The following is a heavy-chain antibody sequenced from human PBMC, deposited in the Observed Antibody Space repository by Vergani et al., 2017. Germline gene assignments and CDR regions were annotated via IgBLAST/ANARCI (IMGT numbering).Heavy chain of an antibody. D-gene: IGHD4-23*01. Sequence: EVQLVESGGGLVQPGGSLRLSCAASGFTFSSYAMHWVRQAPGKGLEYVSAISSNGGSTYYANSVKGRFTISRDNSKNTLYLQMGSLRAEDMAVYYCARWGRLRWGDAFDIWGQGTMVTVSS. CDR1: GFTFSSYA. V-gene: IGHV3-64*01. CDR2: ISSNGGST. CDR3: ARWGRLRWGDAFDI. J-gene: IGHJ3*02.